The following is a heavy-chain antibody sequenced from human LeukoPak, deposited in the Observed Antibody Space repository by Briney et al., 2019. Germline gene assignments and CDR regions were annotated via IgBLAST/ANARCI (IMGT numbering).Heavy chain of an antibody. Sequence: GGSLRLSCAASGFTFRSYWMHWVRQAPGKGLEWVANIKQDGSEKYYVDSVKGRFTISRDNAKNSLYLQMNSLRAEDTAVYYCASPLFWSGYYRGGDDYYYMDVWGKGTTVTVSS. CDR2: IKQDGSEK. D-gene: IGHD3-3*01. CDR3: ASPLFWSGYYRGGDDYYYMDV. CDR1: GFTFRSYW. V-gene: IGHV3-7*01. J-gene: IGHJ6*03.